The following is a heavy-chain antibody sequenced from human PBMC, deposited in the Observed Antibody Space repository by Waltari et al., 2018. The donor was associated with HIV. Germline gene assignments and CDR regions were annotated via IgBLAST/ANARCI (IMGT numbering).Heavy chain of an antibody. CDR1: GFTFDDYA. CDR3: AKDINGVAGYFDY. Sequence: EVQLVESGGGLVQTGRSLRLSCAASGFTFDDYAMHWVRQAPGKGLEWVSGISWNSGSIGYADSVKGRFTISRDNAKNSLYLQMNSLRAEDTALYYCAKDINGVAGYFDYWGQGTLVTVSS. CDR2: ISWNSGSI. J-gene: IGHJ4*02. V-gene: IGHV3-9*01. D-gene: IGHD6-19*01.